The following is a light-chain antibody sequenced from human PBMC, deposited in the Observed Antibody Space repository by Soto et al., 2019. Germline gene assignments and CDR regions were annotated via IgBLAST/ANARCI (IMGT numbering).Light chain of an antibody. CDR1: QHISTW. CDR3: QQANAFPLT. V-gene: IGKV1-12*01. CDR2: AAS. J-gene: IGKJ2*01. Sequence: DIQMTQSPSSVSASIGDRVTITCRASQHISTWLVWYQQKAGKAPQLLNYAASSVQSGVPSKFSGSESGTDFTLTISSRQPDDSASCYCQQANAFPLTFGQGTRL.